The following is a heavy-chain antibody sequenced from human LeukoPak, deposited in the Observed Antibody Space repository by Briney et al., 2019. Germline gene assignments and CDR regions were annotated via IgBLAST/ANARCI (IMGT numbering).Heavy chain of an antibody. J-gene: IGHJ4*02. V-gene: IGHV3-48*01. CDR3: ARDRGDYYFDY. D-gene: IGHD3-10*01. Sequence: GGSLRLSCAASGFTFSSYSMNWVRQAPGEGLEWVSYISSSGRTIYYADSVKGRFTISRDNAKNSLYLQMNSLRAEDTAVYYCARDRGDYYFDYWGQGTLVTVSS. CDR2: ISSSGRTI. CDR1: GFTFSSYS.